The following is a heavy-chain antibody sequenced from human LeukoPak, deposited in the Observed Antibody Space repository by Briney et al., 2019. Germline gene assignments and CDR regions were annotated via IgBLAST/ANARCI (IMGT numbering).Heavy chain of an antibody. CDR3: ARGSELWFGESWYFDL. J-gene: IGHJ2*01. V-gene: IGHV4-34*01. Sequence: SETLSLTCAVYGGSFSGYYWSWIRQPPGKGLEWIGEINHSGSTNYNPSLKSRVTISVDTSKNQFSLKLSSVTAADTAVYYCARGSELWFGESWYFDLWGRGTLVTVSS. CDR1: GGSFSGYY. CDR2: INHSGST. D-gene: IGHD3-10*01.